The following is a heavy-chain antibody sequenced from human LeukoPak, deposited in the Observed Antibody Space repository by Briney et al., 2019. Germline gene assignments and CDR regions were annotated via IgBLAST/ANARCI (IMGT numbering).Heavy chain of an antibody. V-gene: IGHV3-48*03. CDR3: ARGPYTDY. CDR2: ISSSGSTM. Sequence: GGSLRLSCAASGFTLNSYEMNWVRQAPGKGLEWVSYISSSGSTMYYPDSVKGRFTISRDNAKNSLYLQMNSLRAEDTALYYCARGPYTDYWGQGTLVTVSS. J-gene: IGHJ4*02. CDR1: GFTLNSYE. D-gene: IGHD2-2*02.